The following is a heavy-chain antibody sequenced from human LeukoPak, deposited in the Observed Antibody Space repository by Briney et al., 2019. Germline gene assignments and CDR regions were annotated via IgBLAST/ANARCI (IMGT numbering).Heavy chain of an antibody. Sequence: PGGSLRLSCAASGLTFSSYGMHWVRQAPGRGLEWVANIKQDGSEKNYVDSVKGRFTISRDNAKNSLYLQINSLRAEDTAVYYCARDPYSGNYGNDYYYYMDVWGKGTTVTISS. D-gene: IGHD1-26*01. CDR1: GLTFSSYG. V-gene: IGHV3-7*01. J-gene: IGHJ6*03. CDR3: ARDPYSGNYGNDYYYYMDV. CDR2: IKQDGSEK.